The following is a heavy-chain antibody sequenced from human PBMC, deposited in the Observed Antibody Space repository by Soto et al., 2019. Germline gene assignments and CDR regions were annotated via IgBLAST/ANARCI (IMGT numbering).Heavy chain of an antibody. V-gene: IGHV1-3*01. D-gene: IGHD4-17*01. Sequence: ASVKVSCKASGYTFTSYAMHWVRQAPGQRLEWMGWINAGNGNTKYSQKFQGRVTITRDKSASTAYMELSSLRSEDTAVYYCASPTDYGDYTLDAFDIWGQGTMVTVSS. J-gene: IGHJ3*02. CDR1: GYTFTSYA. CDR3: ASPTDYGDYTLDAFDI. CDR2: INAGNGNT.